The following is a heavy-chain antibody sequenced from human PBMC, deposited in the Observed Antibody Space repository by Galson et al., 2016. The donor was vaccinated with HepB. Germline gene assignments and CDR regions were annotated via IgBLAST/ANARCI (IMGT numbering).Heavy chain of an antibody. D-gene: IGHD5-12*01. CDR1: DGSINSGGYY. CDR3: ARIKYSGYDPGLFFDS. V-gene: IGHV4-31*03. J-gene: IGHJ4*02. CDR2: IYNSGTT. Sequence: TLSLTCTVSDGSINSGGYYWSWIRQLPVKGLEWIGYIYNSGTTYYNPSLKSRVTISIDTSNRQFSLKLSSVTAADTAVYYCARIKYSGYDPGLFFDSWGQGILVSVSS.